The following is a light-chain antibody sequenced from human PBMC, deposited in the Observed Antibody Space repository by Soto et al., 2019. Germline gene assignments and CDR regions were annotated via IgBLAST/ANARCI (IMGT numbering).Light chain of an antibody. J-gene: IGLJ1*01. CDR1: TSDVGAYNY. V-gene: IGLV2-14*01. CDR2: EVS. CDR3: SSKTSSSSPFV. Sequence: QSALTQPASVSGSPGQSITISCTGSTSDVGAYNYVSWYKHHPGQAPQLMIYEVSNRPSGVSNRFSGSKSGNTASLTISGLQADDEGDYYYSSKTSSSSPFVFGTGTKVTVL.